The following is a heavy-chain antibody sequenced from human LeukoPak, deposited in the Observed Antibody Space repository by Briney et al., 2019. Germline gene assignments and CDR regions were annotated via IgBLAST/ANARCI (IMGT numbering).Heavy chain of an antibody. J-gene: IGHJ3*02. Sequence: LRLSXXASGFXFSSYSMNWVRQAPGKGLEWVSSISSSSSYIYYADSVKGRFTISRDNAKNSLYLQMNSLRAEDTAVYYCARGRQYGTAGSNDAFDIWGQGTMVAVSS. CDR1: GFXFSSYS. CDR2: ISSSSSYI. V-gene: IGHV3-21*01. CDR3: ARGRQYGTAGSNDAFDI. D-gene: IGHD2-2*01.